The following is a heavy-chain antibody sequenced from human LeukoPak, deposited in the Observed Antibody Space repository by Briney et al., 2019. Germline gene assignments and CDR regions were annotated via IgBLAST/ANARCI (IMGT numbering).Heavy chain of an antibody. J-gene: IGHJ4*02. D-gene: IGHD3-22*01. Sequence: GASVKVSCKASGYTFTSYGISWVRQAPGQGLEWMGWISAYNGNTNYAQKLQGRVTMTTDTSTSTAYMELRSLRSDDTAVYYCARVDTYYYDSSGYYYLDYWGQGTLVTVSS. CDR1: GYTFTSYG. V-gene: IGHV1-18*01. CDR2: ISAYNGNT. CDR3: ARVDTYYYDSSGYYYLDY.